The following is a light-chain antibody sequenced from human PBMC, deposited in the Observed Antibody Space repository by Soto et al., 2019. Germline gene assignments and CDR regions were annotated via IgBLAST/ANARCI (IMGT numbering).Light chain of an antibody. CDR2: AAS. CDR1: QSIVTY. CDR3: QQSYMTTPWT. J-gene: IGKJ1*01. V-gene: IGKV1-39*01. Sequence: DIQMTQSPSSLSASVGDRVTITCRASQSIVTYLNWYLQKPGKAPKLLIYAASNLQSGVPSRFSGSGSGTDFTLTISSLQPEEFATYFRQQSYMTTPWTVGRGTKVDIK.